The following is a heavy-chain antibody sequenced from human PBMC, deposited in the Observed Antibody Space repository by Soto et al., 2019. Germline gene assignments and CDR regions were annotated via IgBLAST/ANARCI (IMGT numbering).Heavy chain of an antibody. CDR1: GGSCGGYD. CDR3: ARGNRSSWLTRYFYYGMDV. J-gene: IGHJ6*02. D-gene: IGHD6-13*01. CDR2: INHSGIT. Sequence: SETLCLRCGVEGGSCGGYDGSWILRPPGKGLEWIGEINHSGITNYNPSLNSRVTISVDTSKNQLSLKLSSVTAADTAVYYCARGNRSSWLTRYFYYGMDVWGQGTTVTVSS. V-gene: IGHV4-34*01.